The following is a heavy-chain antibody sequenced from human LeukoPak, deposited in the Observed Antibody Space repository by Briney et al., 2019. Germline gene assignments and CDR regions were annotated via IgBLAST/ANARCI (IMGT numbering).Heavy chain of an antibody. Sequence: GGSLGLSCAASGFTFSSYAMSWVRQAPGKGLEWVSAISGSGGSTYYADSVKGRFTISRDNSKNTLYLQMNSLRAEDTAVYYCAKVPAPLYSYGTGNWFDPWGQGTLVTVSS. CDR2: ISGSGGST. V-gene: IGHV3-23*01. D-gene: IGHD5-18*01. J-gene: IGHJ5*02. CDR3: AKVPAPLYSYGTGNWFDP. CDR1: GFTFSSYA.